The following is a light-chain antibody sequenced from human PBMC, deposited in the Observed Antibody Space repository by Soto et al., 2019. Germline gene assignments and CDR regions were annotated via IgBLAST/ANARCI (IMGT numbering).Light chain of an antibody. CDR1: QSISNW. Sequence: DLPMTQSPSTLSASVGDRVTITCRASQSISNWLAWYQQKPGKAPNLLIYKASSLQSGVPSRFSGSGSGTEFTLTISSLQPDDFATYYCQHYNSYPWTFGQGTKVEI. CDR2: KAS. V-gene: IGKV1-5*03. CDR3: QHYNSYPWT. J-gene: IGKJ1*01.